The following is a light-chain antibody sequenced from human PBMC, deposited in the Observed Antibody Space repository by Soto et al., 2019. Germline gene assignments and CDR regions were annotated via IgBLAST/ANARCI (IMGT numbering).Light chain of an antibody. V-gene: IGKV3-20*01. CDR3: QQYSSSPRT. CDR1: QTISSGF. J-gene: IGKJ5*01. Sequence: EILLGQHAVSLYVSPGDRSTLSCMSSQTISSGFLAWYQQKVGQAPRLLIYDASNRATGVPDRFSGSGSGTDFSLTISRLEPEDFAVYHCQQYSSSPRTFGQGTRLEI. CDR2: DAS.